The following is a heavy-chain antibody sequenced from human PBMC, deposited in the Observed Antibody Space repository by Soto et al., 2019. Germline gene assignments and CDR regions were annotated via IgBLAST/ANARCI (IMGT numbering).Heavy chain of an antibody. D-gene: IGHD3-16*01. CDR3: VKDNRYDYVRGSGTNWFDP. CDR1: GYTFTNYG. V-gene: IGHV1-18*01. Sequence: SVKVCCKASGYTFTNYGISSVRQAPGQGLEWMGWISAYNGNTNYAQKLQGRVTMTTDTSTSTANMQLSSLRSDYTAVYYCVKDNRYDYVRGSGTNWFDPWGQETLVTVSS. CDR2: ISAYNGNT. J-gene: IGHJ5*02.